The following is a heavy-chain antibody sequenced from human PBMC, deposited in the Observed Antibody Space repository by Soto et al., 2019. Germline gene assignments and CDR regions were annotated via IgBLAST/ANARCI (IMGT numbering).Heavy chain of an antibody. CDR2: ISYDGSNK. J-gene: IGHJ4*02. CDR1: GFTFSSYG. V-gene: IGHV3-30*18. Sequence: GGSLRLSCAASGFTFSSYGMHWVRQAPGKGLEWVAVISYDGSNKYYADSVKGRFTISRDNSKNTLYLQMNSLRAEDTAVYYCAKDGGGPGSYGAYWGQGTLVTVPQ. CDR3: AKDGGGPGSYGAY. D-gene: IGHD1-26*01.